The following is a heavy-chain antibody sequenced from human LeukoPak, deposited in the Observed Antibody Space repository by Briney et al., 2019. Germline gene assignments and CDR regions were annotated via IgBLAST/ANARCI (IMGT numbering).Heavy chain of an antibody. D-gene: IGHD2-2*01. CDR3: ARDPIVVVPRYYFDY. CDR2: IIPIFGTA. V-gene: IGHV1-69*01. J-gene: IGHJ4*02. Sequence: GSSVKVSCKASGGTFSSYAISWVRQAPGQGLEWMGGIIPIFGTANYAQKFQGRVTITADESTSTAYMELSSLGSEDTAVYYCARDPIVVVPRYYFDYWGQGTLVTVSS. CDR1: GGTFSSYA.